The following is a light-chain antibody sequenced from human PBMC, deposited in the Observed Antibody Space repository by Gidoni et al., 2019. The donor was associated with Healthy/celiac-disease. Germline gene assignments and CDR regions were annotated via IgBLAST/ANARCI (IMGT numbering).Light chain of an antibody. Sequence: DIQMTQSPSSLSASVGDRATITCRASQSISSYLNWYQQKPGKAPKLLIYAASSLQSGVPSRFSGSGSGTDFTLTISSLQPEDFATYYCQQSYSTPQTFXXXTKVEIK. V-gene: IGKV1-39*01. CDR2: AAS. CDR3: QQSYSTPQT. J-gene: IGKJ1*01. CDR1: QSISSY.